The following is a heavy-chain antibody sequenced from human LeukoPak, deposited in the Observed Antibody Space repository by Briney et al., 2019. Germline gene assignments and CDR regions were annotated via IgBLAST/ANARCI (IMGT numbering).Heavy chain of an antibody. CDR2: IKPNSGDT. V-gene: IGHV1-2*02. CDR3: ARDGSRYSGNYYYDY. CDR1: GYRFSESY. D-gene: IGHD1-26*01. J-gene: IGHJ4*02. Sequence: ASVKVSCKASGYRFSESYMHWVRQAPGQGLEWMGWIKPNSGDTKFAQKFQGRVTMTRDTSISTTYMQLSSLRPDDTAVYYCARDGSRYSGNYYYDYWGQGTLVTVSS.